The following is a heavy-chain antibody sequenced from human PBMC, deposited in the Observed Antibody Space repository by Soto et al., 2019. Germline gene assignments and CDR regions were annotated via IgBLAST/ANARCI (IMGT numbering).Heavy chain of an antibody. CDR1: GFTFGRYA. V-gene: IGHV3-23*01. CDR3: AKAHPVYGSTWFFFDY. Sequence: EVPLLESGGGVVKPGGSLRLSCAASGFTFGRYAMRWVRQAPGKGLEWVSGLNAGGGVTDYADSVKGRFTVSRDNSKNTLYLQMSNLRVEDTAVYYCAKAHPVYGSTWFFFDYWGQGTLVTVSS. J-gene: IGHJ4*02. CDR2: LNAGGGVT. D-gene: IGHD6-19*01.